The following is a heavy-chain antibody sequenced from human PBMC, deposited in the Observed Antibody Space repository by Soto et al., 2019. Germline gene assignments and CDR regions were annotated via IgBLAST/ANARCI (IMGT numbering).Heavy chain of an antibody. J-gene: IGHJ6*03. CDR1: GGTFSSYT. CDR2: IIPILGIA. V-gene: IGHV1-69*02. D-gene: IGHD6-25*01. CDR3: ARSADYYYYMDV. Sequence: QVQLVQSGAEVKKPGSSVKVSCKASGGTFSSYTISWVRQAPGQGLEWMGRIIPILGIANYAQKFQGRVTMTADKSTSTAYMELSSLRSEDTAVYYCARSADYYYYMDVWGKGTTVTVSS.